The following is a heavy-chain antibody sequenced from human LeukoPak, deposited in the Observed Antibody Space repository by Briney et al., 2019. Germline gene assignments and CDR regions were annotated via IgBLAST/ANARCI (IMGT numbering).Heavy chain of an antibody. D-gene: IGHD2-2*01. J-gene: IGHJ3*02. CDR1: GFTFDDYA. Sequence: PGGSLRLSCAASGFTFDDYAMHWVRQAPGKGLEWVSGISWNSGSIGYADSVKGRFTISRDNAKNSLYLQMNSLRAEDTAVYYCARARYCSSTSCYVYDAFDIWGQGTMVTVSS. CDR2: ISWNSGSI. CDR3: ARARYCSSTSCYVYDAFDI. V-gene: IGHV3-9*01.